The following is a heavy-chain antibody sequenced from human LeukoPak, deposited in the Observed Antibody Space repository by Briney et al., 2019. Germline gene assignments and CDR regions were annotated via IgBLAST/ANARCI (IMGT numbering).Heavy chain of an antibody. V-gene: IGHV3-74*01. CDR2: INSDGSTT. CDR1: GFTFSSYW. J-gene: IGHJ4*02. Sequence: PGRSLRLSCAASGFTFSSYWMHWVRQAPGKGLVWVSRINSDGSTTTYADSVRGRFTISRDNAKHTLYLQMNSLRAEDTAVYYCERGGFDTIGFDYWGQGTLVTVSS. D-gene: IGHD3-10*01. CDR3: ERGGFDTIGFDY.